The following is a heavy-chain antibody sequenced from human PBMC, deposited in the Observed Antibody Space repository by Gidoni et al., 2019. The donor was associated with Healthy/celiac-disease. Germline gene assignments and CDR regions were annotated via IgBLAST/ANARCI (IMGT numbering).Heavy chain of an antibody. V-gene: IGHV4-39*01. CDR2: IYYSGST. Sequence: QLQLQESGPRLVKPSENLSLTCTVSGGSISSSSYYWGWIRQPTGKGLEWIGSIYYSGSTYYNPSLKSRVTISVDTSKNQFSLKLGSVTAAYTAVYYCARQQDLRYVDWLSIRGREFDYWGQGTLVTVSS. CDR3: ARQQDLRYVDWLSIRGREFDY. CDR1: GGSISSSSYY. D-gene: IGHD3-9*01. J-gene: IGHJ4*02.